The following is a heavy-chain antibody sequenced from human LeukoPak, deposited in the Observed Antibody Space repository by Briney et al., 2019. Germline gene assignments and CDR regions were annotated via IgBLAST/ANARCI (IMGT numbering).Heavy chain of an antibody. CDR3: ARERHGDFGY. J-gene: IGHJ4*02. D-gene: IGHD4-17*01. V-gene: IGHV4-39*07. Sequence: SETLSLTCTVSGGSISSSSYYWGWIRQPPGKGLEWIGSIYYSGSTYYNPSLKSRVTISVDTSKNQFSLKLSSVTAADTAVYYCARERHGDFGYWGQGTLVTVSS. CDR2: IYYSGST. CDR1: GGSISSSSYY.